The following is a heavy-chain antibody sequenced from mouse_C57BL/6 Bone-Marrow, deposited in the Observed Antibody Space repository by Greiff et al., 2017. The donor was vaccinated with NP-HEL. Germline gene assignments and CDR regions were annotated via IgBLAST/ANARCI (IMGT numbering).Heavy chain of an antibody. Sequence: EVKLMESGGGLVKPGGSLKLSCAASGFTFSSYAMSWVRQTPEKRLEWVATISDGGSYTYYPDNVKGRFTISRDNAKNNLYLQMSQLKAEDTAMYYCARADYSNYDYWGQGTTLTVSS. CDR2: ISDGGSYT. V-gene: IGHV5-4*03. D-gene: IGHD2-5*01. J-gene: IGHJ2*01. CDR3: ARADYSNYDY. CDR1: GFTFSSYA.